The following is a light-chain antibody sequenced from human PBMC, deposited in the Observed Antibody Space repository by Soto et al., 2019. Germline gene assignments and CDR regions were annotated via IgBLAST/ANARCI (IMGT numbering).Light chain of an antibody. Sequence: EIVLTQSPGTLSLSPGERATLSCRASQSLRSSYLAWYQQKPGQAPRILIYAASSRATGIPDRFSGSGSETDFTLTISRLEPEDSAVYYCQQYGSSPSWTFGQGTRLEIK. CDR3: QQYGSSPSWT. CDR2: AAS. V-gene: IGKV3-20*01. J-gene: IGKJ5*01. CDR1: QSLRSSY.